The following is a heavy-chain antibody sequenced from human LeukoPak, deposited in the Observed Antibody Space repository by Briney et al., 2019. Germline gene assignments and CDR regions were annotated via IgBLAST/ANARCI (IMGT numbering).Heavy chain of an antibody. CDR3: ASGYCTNGVCPNYFDY. V-gene: IGHV4-61*02. Sequence: SETLSLTPTVSGGSISSGSYYWSWIRQPAGKGLEWIGRIYTSGSTNYNPSLKSRVTISVDTSKNQFSLKLSSVTAADTAVYYCASGYCTNGVCPNYFDYWGQGTLVTVFS. CDR2: IYTSGST. CDR1: GGSISSGSYY. D-gene: IGHD2-8*01. J-gene: IGHJ4*02.